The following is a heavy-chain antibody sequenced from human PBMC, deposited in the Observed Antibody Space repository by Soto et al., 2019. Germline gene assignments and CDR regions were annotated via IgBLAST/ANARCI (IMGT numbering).Heavy chain of an antibody. D-gene: IGHD2-2*01. CDR2: ISSSGSTI. CDR1: GFTFSDYY. V-gene: IGHV3-11*01. J-gene: IGHJ4*02. CDR3: ARGKDIVVVPAATKDY. Sequence: QVQLVESGGGLVKPGGYLRLSCAASGFTFSDYYMSWIRQAPGKGLEWVSYISSSGSTIYYADSVKGRFTISRDNAKDSLYLQMNSLRAEDTAVYYCARGKDIVVVPAATKDYWGQGTLVTVSS.